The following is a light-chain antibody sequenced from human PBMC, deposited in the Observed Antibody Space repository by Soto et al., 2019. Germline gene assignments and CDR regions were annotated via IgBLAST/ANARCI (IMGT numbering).Light chain of an antibody. CDR3: QQYGRSPLT. CDR1: QSVSSSY. V-gene: IGKV3-20*01. J-gene: IGKJ4*01. CDR2: GAS. Sequence: EVVLTQSPGTLSLSPGERATLSCRASQSVSSSYLAWYQQKPGQAPRLLIYGASSRAAGFPDRFSGSGSETDFTLTISRLEPEDFAVYYCQQYGRSPLTFGGGTKVDIK.